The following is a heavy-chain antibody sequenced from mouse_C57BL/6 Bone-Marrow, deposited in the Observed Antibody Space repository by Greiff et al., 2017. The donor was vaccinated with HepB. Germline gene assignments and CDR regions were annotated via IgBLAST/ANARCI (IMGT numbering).Heavy chain of an antibody. CDR1: GFTFSSYA. CDR3: TRTTVVATDAMDY. CDR2: ISSGGDYI. D-gene: IGHD1-1*01. V-gene: IGHV5-9-1*02. Sequence: EVKLVESGEGLVKPGGSLKLSCAASGFTFSSYAMSWVRQTPEKRLEWVAYISSGGDYIYYADTVKGRFTISRDNARNTQYLQMSSLKSEDTAMYYCTRTTVVATDAMDYWGQGTSVTVSS. J-gene: IGHJ4*01.